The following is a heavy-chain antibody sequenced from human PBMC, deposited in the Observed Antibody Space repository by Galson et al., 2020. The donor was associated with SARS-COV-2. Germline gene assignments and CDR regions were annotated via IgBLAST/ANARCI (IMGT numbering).Heavy chain of an antibody. D-gene: IGHD3-16*01. V-gene: IGHV3-11*01. J-gene: IGHJ5*02. CDR3: ARESWGSLDP. CDR1: GFIFSDAH. Sequence: GGSLRLSCATSGFIFSDAHMTWIRRAPGKGLEWISYIKNRGDTIYYADSVKGRFTISRDNAKNLLYLQMNSLRVEDTAMYYCARESWGSLDPWGQGILVTVST. CDR2: IKNRGDTI.